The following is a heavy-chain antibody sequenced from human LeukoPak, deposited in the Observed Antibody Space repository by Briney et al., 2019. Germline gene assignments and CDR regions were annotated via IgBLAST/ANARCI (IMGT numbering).Heavy chain of an antibody. Sequence: SVKVSRKASGGTFSSYTISWVRQAPGQGLEWMGRIIPILGIANYAQKFQGRVTITADKSTSTAYMELSSLRSEDTAVYYCASSPGSSSWRSTIDYWGQGTLVTVSS. CDR3: ASSPGSSSWRSTIDY. J-gene: IGHJ4*02. CDR2: IIPILGIA. CDR1: GGTFSSYT. V-gene: IGHV1-69*02. D-gene: IGHD6-13*01.